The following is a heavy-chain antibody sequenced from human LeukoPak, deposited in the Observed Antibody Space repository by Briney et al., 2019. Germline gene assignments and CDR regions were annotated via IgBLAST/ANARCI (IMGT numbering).Heavy chain of an antibody. J-gene: IGHJ4*02. CDR2: INSDRSST. CDR1: GFTFSSYW. D-gene: IGHD2-21*02. Sequence: GGSLRLSCAASGFTFSSYWMHWVRQAPGKGLVWISRINSDRSSTIYADSVKGRFKISRDNAKNTVYLQMYRQRDEDEAVYYSARGPLTASERSVGYWGQGTLVTVSS. CDR3: ARGPLTASERSVGY. V-gene: IGHV3-74*01.